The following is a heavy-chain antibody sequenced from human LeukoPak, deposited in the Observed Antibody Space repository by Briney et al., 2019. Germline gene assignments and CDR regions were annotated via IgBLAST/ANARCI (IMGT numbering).Heavy chain of an antibody. J-gene: IGHJ4*02. CDR1: GGSFSGYY. CDR2: INHSGST. D-gene: IGHD2-21*01. Sequence: SGTLSLTCAVYGGSFSGYYWSWIRQPPGKGLEWIGEINHSGSTNYNPSLKSRVTISVDTSKNQFSLKLSSVTAADTAVYYCARVHKRVRGPAFDYWGQGTLVTVSS. V-gene: IGHV4-34*01. CDR3: ARVHKRVRGPAFDY.